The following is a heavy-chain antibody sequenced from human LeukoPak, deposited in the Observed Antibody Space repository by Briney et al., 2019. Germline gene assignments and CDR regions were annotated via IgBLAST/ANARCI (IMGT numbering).Heavy chain of an antibody. CDR3: ASRRFLQWLSVLDAFDI. CDR2: IYYSGST. D-gene: IGHD3-3*01. CDR1: GGSISSGDYY. Sequence: SETLSLACTGSGGSISSGDYYWSWIRQPPGKGVEGIGYIYYSGSTYYNPSLKSRVTISVDTSKNQFSLKLSSVTAADTAVYYCASRRFLQWLSVLDAFDIWGQGTMVTISS. V-gene: IGHV4-30-4*01. J-gene: IGHJ3*02.